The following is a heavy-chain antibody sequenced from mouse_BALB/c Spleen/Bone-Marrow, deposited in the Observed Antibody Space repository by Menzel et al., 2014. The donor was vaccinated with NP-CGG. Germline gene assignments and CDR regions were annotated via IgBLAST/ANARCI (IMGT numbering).Heavy chain of an antibody. CDR3: TRAMITRAWFAY. Sequence: EVQLVESGTVLARPGASVKMSCKASGYTFTSYWMHWVKQRPGQGLEWIGAIYPGNSDTSYNQKFKGKAKLTAATSTSTAYMELSSLTNEDSAVYYCTRAMITRAWFAYWGQGTLVTVSA. J-gene: IGHJ3*01. D-gene: IGHD2-4*01. CDR2: IYPGNSDT. CDR1: GYTFTSYW. V-gene: IGHV1-5*01.